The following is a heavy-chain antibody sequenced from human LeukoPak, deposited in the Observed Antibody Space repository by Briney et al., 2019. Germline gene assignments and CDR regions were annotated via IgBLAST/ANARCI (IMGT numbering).Heavy chain of an antibody. CDR3: ARDHSNWNYAPDF. Sequence: ASVRVSCKASGYTFTRYGISWVRQAPGQGLRWLGWISASNGNTNYAQKFRDRVTMSTDTSTGTAYLDVRSLTSDDTAVYYCARDHSNWNYAPDFWGQGTLVIVSS. CDR1: GYTFTRYG. CDR2: ISASNGNT. J-gene: IGHJ4*02. V-gene: IGHV1-18*01. D-gene: IGHD1-7*01.